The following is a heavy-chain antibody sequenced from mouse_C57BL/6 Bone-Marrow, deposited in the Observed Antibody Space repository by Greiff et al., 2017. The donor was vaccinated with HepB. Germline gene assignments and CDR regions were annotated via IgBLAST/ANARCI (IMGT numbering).Heavy chain of an antibody. Sequence: VESGGGLVKPGGSLKLSCAASGFTFSSYAMSWVRQTPEKRLEWVATISDGGSYTYYPDNVKGRFTISRDNAKNNLYLQMIHLKSEDTAMYYCARDLFYYYGSTPFAYWGQGTLVTVSA. CDR2: ISDGGSYT. D-gene: IGHD1-1*01. V-gene: IGHV5-4*01. CDR1: GFTFSSYA. CDR3: ARDLFYYYGSTPFAY. J-gene: IGHJ3*01.